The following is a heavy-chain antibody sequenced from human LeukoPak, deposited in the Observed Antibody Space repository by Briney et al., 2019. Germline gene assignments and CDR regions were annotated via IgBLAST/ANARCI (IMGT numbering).Heavy chain of an antibody. V-gene: IGHV3-7*01. CDR1: GFTFSSYW. CDR2: IKQDGSEK. Sequence: GGSLRLSCAASGFTFSSYWMSWVRQAPGKGLEWVANIKQDGSEKYYVDSVKGRFTISRDNAKNSLYLQMNSLRAEDTAVYYCARGDYGSGQYAFDIWGQGTMVTVSS. J-gene: IGHJ3*02. CDR3: ARGDYGSGQYAFDI. D-gene: IGHD3-10*01.